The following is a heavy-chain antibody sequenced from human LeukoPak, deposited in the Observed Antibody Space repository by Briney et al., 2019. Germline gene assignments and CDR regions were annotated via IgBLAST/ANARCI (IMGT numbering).Heavy chain of an antibody. D-gene: IGHD3-22*01. J-gene: IGHJ4*02. V-gene: IGHV4-34*01. CDR1: GGSFSGYY. CDR2: INHSGST. Sequence: SETLSLTCAVYGGSFSGYYWSWIRQPPGKWLEWIGEINHSGSTNYNPSPKSRVTISVDTSKNQFSLKLSSVTAADTAVYYCAREYSAEDYYDSSGYSLGYWGQGTLVTVSS. CDR3: AREYSAEDYYDSSGYSLGY.